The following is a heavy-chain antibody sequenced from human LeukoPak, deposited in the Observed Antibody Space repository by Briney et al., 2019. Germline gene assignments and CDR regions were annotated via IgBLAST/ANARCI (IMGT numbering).Heavy chain of an antibody. CDR1: GFTFSSYS. Sequence: GGSLRLSCAASGFTFSSYSMNCVRQAPGKGLEWVSSISSSSSYIYYADSVKGRFTISRDNAKNSLYLQMNSLRAEDMALHYCAKETAADSGAFDIWGQGTMVTVSS. CDR2: ISSSSSYI. V-gene: IGHV3-21*04. J-gene: IGHJ3*02. D-gene: IGHD3-10*01. CDR3: AKETAADSGAFDI.